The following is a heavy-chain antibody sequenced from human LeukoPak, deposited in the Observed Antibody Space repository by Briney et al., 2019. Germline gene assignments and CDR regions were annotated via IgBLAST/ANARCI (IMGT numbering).Heavy chain of an antibody. Sequence: GGSLRLSCAASGLTVSSNYMNWVRQAPGKGLEWVSVIYSGGSTYYADSVKGRFTISRDNSKNTLYLQMNSLRAEDTAVYYCARDRITMVRGVIDYWGQGTLVTVSS. J-gene: IGHJ4*02. CDR1: GLTVSSNY. CDR2: IYSGGST. D-gene: IGHD3-10*01. V-gene: IGHV3-66*01. CDR3: ARDRITMVRGVIDY.